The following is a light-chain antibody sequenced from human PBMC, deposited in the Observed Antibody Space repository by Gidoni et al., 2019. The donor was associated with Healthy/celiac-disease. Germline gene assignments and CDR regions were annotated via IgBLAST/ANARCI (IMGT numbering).Light chain of an antibody. V-gene: IGLV2-14*01. CDR3: SSYTSSSTLVV. Sequence: SALTHPASLSASHEQSLTISCTGTSSDFGGYNYVSWYQQHPRKAPTLMIYEVSNRPAGVSNRFSGSKSGNTASLTSSGLQAEDEADYYCSSYTSSSTLVVFGGGTKLTVL. CDR1: SSDFGGYNY. J-gene: IGLJ2*01. CDR2: EVS.